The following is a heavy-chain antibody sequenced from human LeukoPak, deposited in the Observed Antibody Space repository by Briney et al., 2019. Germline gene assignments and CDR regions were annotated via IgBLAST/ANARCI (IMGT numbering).Heavy chain of an antibody. V-gene: IGHV3-30*03. D-gene: IGHD3-10*01. Sequence: GRSLRLSCAASGFTFSSYGMHWVRQAPGKGLEWVVVISYDGSNKYYADSVKGRFTISRDNSKNTLYLQMNSLRAEDTAVYYCAAYYYGSGSSPLGPWGQGTLVTVSS. CDR1: GFTFSSYG. CDR3: AAYYYGSGSSPLGP. J-gene: IGHJ5*02. CDR2: ISYDGSNK.